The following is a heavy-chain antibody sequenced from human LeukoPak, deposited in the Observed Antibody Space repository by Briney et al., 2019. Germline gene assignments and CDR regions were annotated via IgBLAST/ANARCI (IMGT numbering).Heavy chain of an antibody. D-gene: IGHD3-22*01. CDR2: IIPILGIA. CDR1: GGTFSSYA. Sequence: ASVKVSCKASGGTFSSYAISWVRQAPGQGLEWMGRIIPILGIANYAQKFQGRVTITADKSTSTAYMELSSLRSEDTAVYYCARDRGAYYYDSSALRAFDYWGQGTLVTVSS. CDR3: ARDRGAYYYDSSALRAFDY. J-gene: IGHJ4*02. V-gene: IGHV1-69*04.